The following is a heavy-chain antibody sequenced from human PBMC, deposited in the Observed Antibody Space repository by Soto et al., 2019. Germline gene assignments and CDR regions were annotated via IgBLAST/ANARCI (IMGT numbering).Heavy chain of an antibody. V-gene: IGHV3-30*18. J-gene: IGHJ6*02. CDR1: GFTFSSYG. CDR3: VKDLGYSSSPDYYGMDV. CDR2: ISYDGSNK. D-gene: IGHD6-6*01. Sequence: ESGGGVVQPGRSLRLSCAASGFTFSSYGMHWVRQAPGKGLEWVAVISYDGSNKYYADSVKGRFTISRDNSKNTLYLQMNSLRAEDTAVYYCVKDLGYSSSPDYYGMDVWGQGTTVTVSS.